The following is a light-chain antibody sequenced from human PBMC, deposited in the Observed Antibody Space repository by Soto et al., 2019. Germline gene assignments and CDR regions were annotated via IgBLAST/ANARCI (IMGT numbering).Light chain of an antibody. V-gene: IGKV1-5*03. Sequence: DIPMTQSPSTLSASVGDAVTIPCRASQSIGSWLAWYQQKPGKAPKLLIYKASSLESGVPSRFSGSGSGTEFTLTISSLQPDDFATYYCQHYNTYPWTFGQGTKVEIK. CDR3: QHYNTYPWT. CDR1: QSIGSW. J-gene: IGKJ1*01. CDR2: KAS.